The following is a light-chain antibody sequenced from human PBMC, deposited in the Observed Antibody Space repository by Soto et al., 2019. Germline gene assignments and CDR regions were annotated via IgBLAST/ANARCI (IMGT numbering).Light chain of an antibody. CDR3: QERNRWPRGT. CDR1: QSVSVN. V-gene: IGKV3-11*01. J-gene: IGKJ4*01. Sequence: EVVLTQSPATLSLSPGESATLSCRASQSVSVNFAWYQQKPGQAPRPLIYSASDRAPGIPARFSGRGSGTYFTLTISSLEPEDFVVYYCQERNRWPRGTFGGGTKVEIK. CDR2: SAS.